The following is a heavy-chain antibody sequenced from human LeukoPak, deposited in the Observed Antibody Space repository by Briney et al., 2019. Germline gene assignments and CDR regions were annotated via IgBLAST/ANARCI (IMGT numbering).Heavy chain of an antibody. V-gene: IGHV3-33*06. J-gene: IGHJ4*02. CDR2: INHDGTNT. CDR3: TNFDY. CDR1: GLTFSSSD. Sequence: GRSLRLPCTASGLTFSSSDMHWVRQAPGKGLDWVSLINHDGTNTYYADSVKGRFTISRDNSQNTLYLQMNSLRGEDTAVYYCTNFDYWGQGTLVTVSS.